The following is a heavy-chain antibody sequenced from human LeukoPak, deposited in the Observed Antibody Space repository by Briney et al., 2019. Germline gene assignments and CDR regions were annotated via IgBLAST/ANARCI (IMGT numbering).Heavy chain of an antibody. D-gene: IGHD3-9*01. CDR1: GFTFSNYA. CDR3: VIWGDYDVLTGYYVPDY. CDR2: ITGSGTST. J-gene: IGHJ4*02. V-gene: IGHV3-23*01. Sequence: GASPRLSCVASGFTFSNYAMSWVRQAPGKGLEWVPAITGSGTSTYYADSLKGRFTISRDNSKDTMFLQMNSLRHEDTAIYYCVIWGDYDVLTGYYVPDYWGQGTLVTVSS.